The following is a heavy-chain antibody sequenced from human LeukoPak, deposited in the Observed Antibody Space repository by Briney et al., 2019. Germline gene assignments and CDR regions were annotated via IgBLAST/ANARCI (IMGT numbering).Heavy chain of an antibody. V-gene: IGHV4-34*01. Sequence: SETLSLTCAVHGGSFSAYYWSCIRQPPGKGLEWIGVINHSGSTKYNPSLKSRVTISVDTSKNQFSLKLSSVTTADTAVYYCARGRGYGEYWGQGTLVTVSS. CDR3: ARGRGYGEY. CDR2: INHSGST. CDR1: GGSFSAYY. J-gene: IGHJ4*02. D-gene: IGHD5-18*01.